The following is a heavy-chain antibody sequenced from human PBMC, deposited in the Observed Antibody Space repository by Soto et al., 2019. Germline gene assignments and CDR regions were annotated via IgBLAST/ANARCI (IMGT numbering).Heavy chain of an antibody. Sequence: GSVKVSGKASGYTFTSYGISWVRQAPGQGLEGMGWISDYNSNTNYAQKLQGRVTMTTDTSTSTAYMELRSLRSDDTAVYYCARRVAGCSSTSCYFYYGMDVWGQGTTVTVSS. J-gene: IGHJ6*02. D-gene: IGHD2-2*01. V-gene: IGHV1-18*04. CDR1: GYTFTSYG. CDR3: ARRVAGCSSTSCYFYYGMDV. CDR2: ISDYNSNT.